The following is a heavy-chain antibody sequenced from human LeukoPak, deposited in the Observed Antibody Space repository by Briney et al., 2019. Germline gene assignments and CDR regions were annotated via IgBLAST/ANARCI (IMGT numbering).Heavy chain of an antibody. CDR3: ARYSSWTYYYYYMDV. J-gene: IGHJ6*03. Sequence: SETLSLTCTVSGGSISSHYWSWIRQPPGKGLEWIGYIYYSGSTNYNPALKSRVTISVDTSKIQFPLRLSSVTAADTAVYYCARYSSWTYYYYYMDVWGKGTTVTVSS. CDR2: IYYSGST. CDR1: GGSISSHY. V-gene: IGHV4-59*11. D-gene: IGHD6-13*01.